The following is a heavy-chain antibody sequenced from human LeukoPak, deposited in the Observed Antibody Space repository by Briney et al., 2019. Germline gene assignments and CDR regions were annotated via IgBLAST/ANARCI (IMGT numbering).Heavy chain of an antibody. J-gene: IGHJ4*02. CDR3: ARDLYYNDLLIGSYVHEGFDF. CDR1: GYSISSGYN. CDR2: VYHRGST. D-gene: IGHD3-9*01. V-gene: IGHV4-38-2*02. Sequence: SETLSLTCTVSGYSISSGYNWGWIRQSPGKGLEWIAGVYHRGSTYYNPSLRSRVTISMDTSTNQFSLKLTSVTAADTALYYCARDLYYNDLLIGSYVHEGFDFWGQGTLVAVSS.